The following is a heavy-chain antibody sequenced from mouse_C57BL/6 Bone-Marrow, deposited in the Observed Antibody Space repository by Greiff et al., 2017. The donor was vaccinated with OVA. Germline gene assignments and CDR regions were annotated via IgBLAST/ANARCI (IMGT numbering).Heavy chain of an antibody. V-gene: IGHV2-6*03. CDR2: IWSDGST. J-gene: IGHJ3*01. Sequence: QVQLKESGPGLVAPSQSLSITCTVSGFSLTSYGVHWVRQPPGKGLAWLVVIWSDGSTTYNSALKSRLSISKDNSKSQVFLKMNSLQTDDTAMYYCARPYDGYYVGFAYWGQGTLVTVSA. CDR1: GFSLTSYG. D-gene: IGHD2-3*01. CDR3: ARPYDGYYVGFAY.